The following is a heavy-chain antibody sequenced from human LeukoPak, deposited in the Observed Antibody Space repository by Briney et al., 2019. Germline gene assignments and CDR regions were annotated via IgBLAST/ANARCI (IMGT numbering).Heavy chain of an antibody. CDR1: GFTFSSYS. J-gene: IGHJ4*02. D-gene: IGHD3-9*01. V-gene: IGHV3-21*01. Sequence: GGALRLSCAASGFTFSSYSMNWFRQAPGKGLEWVSSISSSSSYIYYADSVKGRFTIPRDNAKNSLYLQMNGLRAEDTAVYYCARAGRGLRYFDWLTYDYWGQGTLVTVSS. CDR3: ARAGRGLRYFDWLTYDY. CDR2: ISSSSSYI.